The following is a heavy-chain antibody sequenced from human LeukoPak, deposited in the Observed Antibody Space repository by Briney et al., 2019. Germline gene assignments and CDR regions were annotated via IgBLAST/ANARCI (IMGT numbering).Heavy chain of an antibody. J-gene: IGHJ3*02. Sequence: ASVTVSCKASGYTFTSYYMHWVRQAPGQGLEWMGLINPSGGSTSYAQKFQGRVTMTRDTSTSTVYMELSSLRSEDTAVYYCATQTQYCSGGSCYPRHAFDIWGQGTMVTVSS. CDR3: ATQTQYCSGGSCYPRHAFDI. D-gene: IGHD2-15*01. CDR1: GYTFTSYY. CDR2: INPSGGST. V-gene: IGHV1-46*01.